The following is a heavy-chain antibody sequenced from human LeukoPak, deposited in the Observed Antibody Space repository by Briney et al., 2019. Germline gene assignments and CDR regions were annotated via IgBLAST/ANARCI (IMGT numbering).Heavy chain of an antibody. D-gene: IGHD3-10*01. CDR2: ISYDGSNK. Sequence: GGSLRLSCAASGFTFSSYGMHWVRQAPGKGLEWVAVISYDGSNKYYADSVKGQFTISRDNSKNTLYLQMNSLRAEDTAVYYCAKPYYGSGIFDYWGQGTLVTVSS. CDR1: GFTFSSYG. V-gene: IGHV3-30*18. CDR3: AKPYYGSGIFDY. J-gene: IGHJ4*02.